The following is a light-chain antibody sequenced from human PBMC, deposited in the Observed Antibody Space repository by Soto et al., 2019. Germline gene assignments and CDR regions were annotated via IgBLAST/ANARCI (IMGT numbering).Light chain of an antibody. CDR1: QSISDT. Sequence: EIVMTQSPATLSVSPGERATLSCRASQSISDTLAWYQQKPRQTPRLLIYDTSIRTTAVPARFSGSRSGAEFTLTSSSLQSEDFAVYYCQHYVTWPLTFGGGTKVESK. CDR2: DTS. J-gene: IGKJ4*01. V-gene: IGKV3-15*01. CDR3: QHYVTWPLT.